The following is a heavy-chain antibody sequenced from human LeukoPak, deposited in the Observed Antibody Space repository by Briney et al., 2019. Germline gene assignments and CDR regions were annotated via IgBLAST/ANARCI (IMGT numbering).Heavy chain of an antibody. Sequence: PGGSLRLSCAASGFTFSSYSMNWVRQAPGKGLEWVANIKQDGSEKYYVDSVKGRFIISRDNAKNSLYLQMNSLRAEDTAAYYCARYDYVWGSYRYVDYWGQGTLVTVSS. V-gene: IGHV3-7*01. CDR3: ARYDYVWGSYRYVDY. D-gene: IGHD3-16*02. CDR1: GFTFSSYS. CDR2: IKQDGSEK. J-gene: IGHJ4*02.